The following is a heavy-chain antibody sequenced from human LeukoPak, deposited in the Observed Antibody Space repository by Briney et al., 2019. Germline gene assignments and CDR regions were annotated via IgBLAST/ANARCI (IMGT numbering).Heavy chain of an antibody. CDR1: GFTFSSYG. Sequence: PGGSLRLSCAASGFTFSSYGMHWVRQAPGKGLEWVAVIWYDGSNKYYADSVKGRFTISRDNSKNTLYLQMNSLRAEDTAVYYCAREGGSGAFDIWGQGTMVTVSS. J-gene: IGHJ3*02. V-gene: IGHV3-33*01. CDR3: AREGGSGAFDI. CDR2: IWYDGSNK.